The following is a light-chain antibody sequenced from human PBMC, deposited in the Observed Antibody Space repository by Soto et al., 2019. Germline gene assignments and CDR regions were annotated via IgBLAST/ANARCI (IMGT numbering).Light chain of an antibody. Sequence: DFVMTQAPDSLAVSLGERATINCKSSKSVLYNSNNKNHLGWFQQKPGHPPKLLMYGASFRPSGVPDRFSGSEYGTDFTITISSLQAEDVAVYYGQLYGSSPPRYTFGQGNKLESK. CDR3: QLYGSSPPRYT. V-gene: IGKV4-1*01. CDR1: KSVLYNSNNKNH. J-gene: IGKJ2*01. CDR2: GAS.